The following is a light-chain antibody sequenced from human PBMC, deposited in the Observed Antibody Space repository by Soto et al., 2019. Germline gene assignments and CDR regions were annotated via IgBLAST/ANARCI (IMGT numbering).Light chain of an antibody. CDR2: KAS. J-gene: IGKJ2*01. Sequence: DIQMTQSPSTLSASVGDRVTITCRASQSISSWLAWYQQKPGKAPKLLIYKASSLQSGVPSRFSGSGSGTEFTLTISCLQPDDFATYYCQQYNHYYTFGQGTKLEIK. CDR3: QQYNHYYT. CDR1: QSISSW. V-gene: IGKV1-5*03.